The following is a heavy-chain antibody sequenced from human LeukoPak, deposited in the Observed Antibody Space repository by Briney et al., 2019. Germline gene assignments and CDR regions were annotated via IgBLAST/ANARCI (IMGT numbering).Heavy chain of an antibody. J-gene: IGHJ4*02. V-gene: IGHV3-48*01. CDR2: ISSSSSTI. CDR3: ERGGGLLIQQNKKYSFDY. D-gene: IGHD1-1*01. CDR1: GFTFSSYS. Sequence: GGSLRLSCAASGFTFSSYSMNWVRQAPGKGLEWVSYISSSSSTIYYADSVKGRFTISRDNAKNSLYLQMNSLRAEDTAVYSWERGGGLLIQQNKKYSFDYGGGGPRVPVPS.